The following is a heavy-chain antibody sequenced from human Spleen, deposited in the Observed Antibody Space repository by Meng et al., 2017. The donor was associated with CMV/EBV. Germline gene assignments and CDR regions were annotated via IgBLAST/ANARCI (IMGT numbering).Heavy chain of an antibody. Sequence: SETLSLTCTVSGGSISSGGYYWTWIRQHPGKGLEWIGYIYYSGSTNYNPSLKSRVTISVDTSKNQFSLKLSSVTAADTAVYYCAIAVAGVSSRYGMDVWGQGTTVTVSS. CDR1: GGSISSGGYY. V-gene: IGHV4-61*08. CDR2: IYYSGST. D-gene: IGHD6-19*01. J-gene: IGHJ6*02. CDR3: AIAVAGVSSRYGMDV.